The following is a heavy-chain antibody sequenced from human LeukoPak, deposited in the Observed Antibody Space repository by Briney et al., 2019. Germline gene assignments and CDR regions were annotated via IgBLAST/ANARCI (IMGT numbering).Heavy chain of an antibody. D-gene: IGHD2-21*02. CDR1: GYTFTSYD. V-gene: IGHV1-8*03. CDR3: ARGRFTLPYYYYYYMDV. J-gene: IGHJ6*03. Sequence: ASVKVSCKASGYTFTSYDINWVRQATGQGLEWMGWMNTNSGNTGYAQKFQGRVTITRNTSISTAYMELSSLRSEDTAVYYCARGRFTLPYYYYYYMDVWGKGTTVTVSS. CDR2: MNTNSGNT.